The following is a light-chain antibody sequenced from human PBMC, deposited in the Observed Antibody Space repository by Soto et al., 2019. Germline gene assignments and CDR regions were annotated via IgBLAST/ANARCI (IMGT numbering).Light chain of an antibody. CDR1: SSNIGSNY. CDR3: AAWDDGLSVVV. V-gene: IGLV1-47*02. Sequence: QSVLTQPPSASGTPGQRVTISCSGSSSNIGSNYVYWYQQLPGTAPKLLIYSNNQRPSGVPDRFSGSKSGTSASLAISGLRSEDEADYYCAAWDDGLSVVVFGGGTKLTVL. CDR2: SNN. J-gene: IGLJ2*01.